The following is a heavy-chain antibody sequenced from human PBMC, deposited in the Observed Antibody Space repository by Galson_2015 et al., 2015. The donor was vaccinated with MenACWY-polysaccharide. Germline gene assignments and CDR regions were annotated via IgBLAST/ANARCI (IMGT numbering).Heavy chain of an antibody. CDR2: INQYGSEK. V-gene: IGHV3-7*01. CDR1: GFTFNDFW. CDR3: ARDGGRTIGTTQRGY. Sequence: SLRLSCAASGFTFNDFWLSWVRRAPGKGLEWVANINQYGSEKYYVDSVKGRFIISRDNAKNSLYLQMNSLRAEDTAVYYCARDGGRTIGTTQRGYWGQGTLVTVSS. D-gene: IGHD1-1*01. J-gene: IGHJ4*02.